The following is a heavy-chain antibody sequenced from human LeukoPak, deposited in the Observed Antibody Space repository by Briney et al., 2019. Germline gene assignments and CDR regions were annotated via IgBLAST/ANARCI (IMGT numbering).Heavy chain of an antibody. D-gene: IGHD2-2*01. J-gene: IGHJ4*02. V-gene: IGHV1-2*02. CDR3: ARGYCSSTSCDAGDY. Sequence: ASVKVSCKASGYTFTGYYMHWVRQAPGQGLEWIGWINPNSGGTNYAQKFQGRVTMTRDTSISTAYMELSRLRSDDTAVYYCARGYCSSTSCDAGDYWGQGTLVTVSS. CDR2: INPNSGGT. CDR1: GYTFTGYY.